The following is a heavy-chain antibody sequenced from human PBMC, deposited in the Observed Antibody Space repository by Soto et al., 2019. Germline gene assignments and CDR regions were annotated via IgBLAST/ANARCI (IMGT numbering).Heavy chain of an antibody. CDR3: ASDMRFFGGMDV. CDR1: GGYITSYY. J-gene: IGHJ6*02. D-gene: IGHD3-3*01. V-gene: IGHV4-4*07. Sequence: QVQLEESGPGLVKPSETLSLTCTVSGGYITSYYWSWIRQPAGKGLAWIGRTYITGDSNYSPSLKRRVTMSHDMSQNRFSLKLSDATAEDTAVYYCASDMRFFGGMDVWGRGTTVTVSS. CDR2: TYITGDS.